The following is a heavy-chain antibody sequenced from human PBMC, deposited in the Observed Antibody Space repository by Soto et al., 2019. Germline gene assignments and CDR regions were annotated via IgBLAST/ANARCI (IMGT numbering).Heavy chain of an antibody. Sequence: QVQLVQSGAEVRKPGASVRVSCKASGYTFTSFGISWVRQAPGQGLEWMGWISAYSGDTDYAQKLQGRVTMTTDTSTSTAYMELRSLRSDDTAVYYWARGSSSGYYYGYWGQGTLVTVSS. CDR3: ARGSSSGYYYGY. J-gene: IGHJ4*02. CDR2: ISAYSGDT. V-gene: IGHV1-18*01. CDR1: GYTFTSFG. D-gene: IGHD3-22*01.